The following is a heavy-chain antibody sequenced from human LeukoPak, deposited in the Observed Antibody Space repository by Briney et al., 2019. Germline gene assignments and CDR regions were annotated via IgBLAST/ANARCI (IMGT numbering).Heavy chain of an antibody. Sequence: KRSQTLSLTRTVAGGSFISYYCGWILQPPRKGLEWIGYIYYSGSTNYNPSLKSRVTISVDPSKNQFSLKLSSVTAADTAVYYCARASRWPNFYYYYYGMDVWGQGTTVTVSS. J-gene: IGHJ6*02. CDR3: ARASRWPNFYYYYYGMDV. V-gene: IGHV4-59*01. CDR1: GGSFISYY. D-gene: IGHD5-24*01. CDR2: IYYSGST.